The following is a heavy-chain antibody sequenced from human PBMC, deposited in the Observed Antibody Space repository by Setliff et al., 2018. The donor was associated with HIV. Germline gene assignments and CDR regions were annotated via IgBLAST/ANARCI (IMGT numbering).Heavy chain of an antibody. Sequence: PSETLSLTCTVSGASMRSGGYYWSWIRQHPVKGLEWIGYIYSSGTKYYNPSLKSRLAISLDTSKNQFSLNLKSVTAADAAVYYCARGFCSGGFCHPNFYHYMDVWGKGTTVTVSS. J-gene: IGHJ6*03. CDR1: GASMRSGGYY. D-gene: IGHD2-15*01. V-gene: IGHV4-31*03. CDR2: IYSSGTK. CDR3: ARGFCSGGFCHPNFYHYMDV.